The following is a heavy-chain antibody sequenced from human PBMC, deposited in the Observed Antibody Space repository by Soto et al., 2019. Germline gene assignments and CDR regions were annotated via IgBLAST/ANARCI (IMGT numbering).Heavy chain of an antibody. Sequence: SETLSLTCTVSGGSISSYYWSWIRQPPGKGLEWIGYIYYSGSTNYNPSLKSRVTISVDTSKNQFSLKLSSVTAADTAAYYCAREGYDSNGCFDYWGQGTLVTV. D-gene: IGHD3-22*01. CDR3: AREGYDSNGCFDY. J-gene: IGHJ4*02. V-gene: IGHV4-59*01. CDR2: IYYSGST. CDR1: GGSISSYY.